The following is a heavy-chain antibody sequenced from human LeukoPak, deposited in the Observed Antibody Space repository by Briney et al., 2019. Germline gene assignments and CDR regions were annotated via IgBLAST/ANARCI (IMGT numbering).Heavy chain of an antibody. D-gene: IGHD6-25*01. CDR3: ARDLGERDFDY. Sequence: SETLSLTCAVYGGSFSGYYWSWIRQPPGRGLEWIGEINHSGNTNYNPSLESQVTISVDTSKNQFSLKLNSVTAADTAVYHCARDLGERDFDYWGQGTLVTVSS. CDR1: GGSFSGYY. CDR2: INHSGNT. J-gene: IGHJ4*02. V-gene: IGHV4-34*01.